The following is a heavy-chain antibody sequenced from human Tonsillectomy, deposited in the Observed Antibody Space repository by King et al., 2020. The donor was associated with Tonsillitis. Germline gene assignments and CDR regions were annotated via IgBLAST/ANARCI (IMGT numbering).Heavy chain of an antibody. V-gene: IGHV3-23*04. D-gene: IGHD3-22*01. J-gene: IGHJ4*02. CDR2: ISGSGGST. Sequence: VQLVESGGGLVQPGGSLRLSCAASGFTFSSYAMSWVRQAPGKGLEWVSAISGSGGSTYYADSVKGRFTISRDNSKNTLYLQMNSLRAEDTAVYYCANVSYYDSRIQIGFDYWGQGTLVTVSS. CDR1: GFTFSSYA. CDR3: ANVSYYDSRIQIGFDY.